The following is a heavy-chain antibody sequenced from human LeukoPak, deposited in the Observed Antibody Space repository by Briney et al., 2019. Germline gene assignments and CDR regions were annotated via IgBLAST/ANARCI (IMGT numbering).Heavy chain of an antibody. CDR3: ARESAVTMADYGMDV. J-gene: IGHJ6*02. V-gene: IGHV3-23*01. CDR1: GFTFSTYS. CDR2: VNSIATKT. Sequence: AGGSLRLSCAASGFTFSTYSMNWVRQAPGKGPEWVSGVNSIATKTYYAESVKGRFSISSDNSKNTLYLQMNSLRVEDTAVYYCARESAVTMADYGMDVWGQGTMVTVSS. D-gene: IGHD4-17*01.